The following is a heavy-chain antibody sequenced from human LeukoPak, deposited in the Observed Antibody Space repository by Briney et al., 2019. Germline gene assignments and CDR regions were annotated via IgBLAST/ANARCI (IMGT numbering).Heavy chain of an antibody. Sequence: GGSLRLSCAASGFTFSSFAMSWVRQAPGKGLEWVSAISGTGDNTHYADSVKGRFTISRDNSKNTLYLQMNSPRAEDTAVYYCARDDYGGKLDIWGQGTVVTVSS. V-gene: IGHV3-23*01. CDR1: GFTFSSFA. D-gene: IGHD4-23*01. CDR2: ISGTGDNT. CDR3: ARDDYGGKLDI. J-gene: IGHJ3*02.